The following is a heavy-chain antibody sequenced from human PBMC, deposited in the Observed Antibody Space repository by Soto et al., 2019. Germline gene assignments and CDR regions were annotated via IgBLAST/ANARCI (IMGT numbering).Heavy chain of an antibody. V-gene: IGHV2-5*02. CDR3: AHDTTVTTGGYYFDY. CDR2: IYWDDDK. J-gene: IGHJ4*02. CDR1: GFSLSTSGVG. Sequence: QITLKESGPTLVKPTQTLTLTCTFSGFSLSTSGVGVGWIRQPPGKALEWLALIYWDDDKRYSPSLKSRHTTTTGTSKNKVVLKMTNMDPVDTATDDGAHDTTVTTGGYYFDYWGQGTLVTVSS. D-gene: IGHD4-17*01.